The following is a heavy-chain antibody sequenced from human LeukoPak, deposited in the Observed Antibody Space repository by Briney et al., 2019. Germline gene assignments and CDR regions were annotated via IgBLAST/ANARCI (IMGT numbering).Heavy chain of an antibody. V-gene: IGHV4-59*01. J-gene: IGHJ4*02. D-gene: IGHD6-13*01. CDR1: GGSISSYY. Sequence: SETLSLTCTVSGGSISSYYWSWIRQPPGKGLGWIAYIYYSGSTNYSPSLKSRVTISVDTSKNQFSLKLSSVTAADTAVYYCARVSSSSGGVGDYWGQGTLVTVSS. CDR2: IYYSGST. CDR3: ARVSSSSGGVGDY.